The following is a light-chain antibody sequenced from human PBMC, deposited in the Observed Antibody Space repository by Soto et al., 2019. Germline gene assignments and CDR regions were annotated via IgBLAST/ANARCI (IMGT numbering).Light chain of an antibody. Sequence: DIVMTQSPDSLAVSLGERATINCKSSQSVLYSSNNKNYLAWYQQKPGQPPKLLIYWASTRESGVPDRFSGSGSGTDFTLTISSLQAEDVAVYYCQQNYSTWYTFGQGTKLEIK. CDR2: WAS. CDR1: QSVLYSSNNKNY. J-gene: IGKJ2*01. V-gene: IGKV4-1*01. CDR3: QQNYSTWYT.